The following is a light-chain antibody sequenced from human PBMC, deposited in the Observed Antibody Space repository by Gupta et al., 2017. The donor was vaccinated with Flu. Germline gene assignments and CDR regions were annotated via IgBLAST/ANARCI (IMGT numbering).Light chain of an antibody. CDR1: SSDVGGYKY. CDR3: SSYAGSNNWV. CDR2: EVS. V-gene: IGLV2-8*01. J-gene: IGLJ3*02. Sequence: SVTISCTGTSSDVGGYKYVSWYQQHPGKAPKLMIYEVSKRTSGVPDRFSGSKSGNTASLTVSGLPAEDEADYYCSSYAGSNNWVFGGGTELTVL.